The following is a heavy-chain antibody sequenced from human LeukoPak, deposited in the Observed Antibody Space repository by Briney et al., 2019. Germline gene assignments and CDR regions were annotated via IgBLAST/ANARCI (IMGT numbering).Heavy chain of an antibody. J-gene: IGHJ4*02. CDR2: IYYSGST. CDR3: ARSMTDFWSGYSFTYYFDY. D-gene: IGHD3-3*01. CDR1: GGSISSSSYY. V-gene: IGHV4-39*07. Sequence: PSETLSLTCTVSGGSISSSSYYWGWIRQPPGKGLEWIGSIYYSGSTNYNPSLKSRVTISVDTSKNQFSLKLSSVTAADTAVYYCARSMTDFWSGYSFTYYFDYWGQGTLVTVSS.